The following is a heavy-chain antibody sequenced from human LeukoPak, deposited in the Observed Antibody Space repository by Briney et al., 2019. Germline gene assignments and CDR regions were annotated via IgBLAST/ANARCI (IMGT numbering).Heavy chain of an antibody. Sequence: GGSLRLSCAASGFTFSSYSMNWVRQAPGKGLEWVSYISSSSSYIYYADSVKGRFTISRDNAKKSLYLQMSSLRAEDTAVYYCARENGGKWELLGGLDYWGQGTLVTVSS. CDR2: ISSSSSYI. CDR3: ARENGGKWELLGGLDY. CDR1: GFTFSSYS. V-gene: IGHV3-21*05. D-gene: IGHD1-26*01. J-gene: IGHJ4*02.